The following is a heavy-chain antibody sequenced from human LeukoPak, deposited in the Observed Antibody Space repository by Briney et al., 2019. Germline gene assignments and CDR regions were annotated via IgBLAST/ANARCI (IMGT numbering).Heavy chain of an antibody. Sequence: GGSLRLSCAASGFTFSNYGMNWVRQAPGKGLEWVSSMTGSSTYIWYAESVKGRFTISRDNAKNSLYLQMNSLRVEDTAVYFCARDATYNLNAGSDYWGQGTLVTVSS. CDR1: GFTFSNYG. J-gene: IGHJ4*02. CDR3: ARDATYNLNAGSDY. CDR2: MTGSSTYI. D-gene: IGHD1-1*01. V-gene: IGHV3-21*01.